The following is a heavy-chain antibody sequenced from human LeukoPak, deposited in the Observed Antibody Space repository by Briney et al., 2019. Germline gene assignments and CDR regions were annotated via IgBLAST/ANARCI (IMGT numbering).Heavy chain of an antibody. CDR1: GFTFSSYS. D-gene: IGHD6-19*01. Sequence: GSLRLSCAASGFTFSSYSMNWVRQPPGKGLEWIGEINHSGSTNYNPSLKSRVTISVDTSKNQFSLKLSSVTAADTAVYYCATEQLFPFDYWGQGTLVTVSS. CDR2: INHSGST. V-gene: IGHV4-34*08. CDR3: ATEQLFPFDY. J-gene: IGHJ4*02.